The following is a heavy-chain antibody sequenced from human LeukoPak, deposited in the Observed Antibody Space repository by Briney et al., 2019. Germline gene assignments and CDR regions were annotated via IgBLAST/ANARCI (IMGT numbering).Heavy chain of an antibody. Sequence: GTSVKVSCKASGYTFTSYAMHWVRQAPGQRLEWMGWINAGNGNTKYSQEFQGRVTITRDTSASTAYMELSSLRSEDTAVYYCARVPSGGNKFDPWGQGTLVTVSS. CDR1: GYTFTSYA. D-gene: IGHD6-25*01. V-gene: IGHV1-3*03. J-gene: IGHJ5*02. CDR3: ARVPSGGNKFDP. CDR2: INAGNGNT.